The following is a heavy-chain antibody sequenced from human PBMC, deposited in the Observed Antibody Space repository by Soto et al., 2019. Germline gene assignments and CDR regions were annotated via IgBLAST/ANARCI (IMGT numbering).Heavy chain of an antibody. Sequence: KPSETLSLTCTVSGGSISSGGYYWSWIRQHPGKGLEWIGYIYYSGSTYYNPSLKSRVTISVDTSKNQFSLKLSSVTAADTAVYYCARTYDFWSGSLEGWFDPWGQGTLVTVSS. CDR1: GGSISSGGYY. CDR2: IYYSGST. CDR3: ARTYDFWSGSLEGWFDP. V-gene: IGHV4-31*03. D-gene: IGHD3-3*01. J-gene: IGHJ5*02.